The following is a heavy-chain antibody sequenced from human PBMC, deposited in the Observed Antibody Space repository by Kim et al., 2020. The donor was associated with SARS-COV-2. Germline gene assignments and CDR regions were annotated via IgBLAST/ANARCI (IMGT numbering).Heavy chain of an antibody. CDR3: ALYSSGYSVTDY. CDR1: GYTFTSYD. D-gene: IGHD3-22*01. CDR2: MNPNSGNT. V-gene: IGHV1-8*01. Sequence: ASVKVSCKASGYTFTSYDINWVRQATGQGLEWMGWMNPNSGNTGYAQKFQGRVTMTRNTSISTAYMELSSLRSEDTAVYYCALYSSGYSVTDYWGQGTLVTVSS. J-gene: IGHJ4*02.